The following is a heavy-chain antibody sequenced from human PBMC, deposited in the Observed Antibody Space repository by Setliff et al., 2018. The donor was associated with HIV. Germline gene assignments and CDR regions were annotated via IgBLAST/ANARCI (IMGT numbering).Heavy chain of an antibody. D-gene: IGHD6-13*01. V-gene: IGHV3-11*04. Sequence: GGSLRLSCAVSEVIVSNNYMSWIRQAPGKGLEWVSYITSSGSTIYYADSVKGRFTISRDNAKNSLYLQMNSLRAEDTAVYYCARDSSSWYEFYFDCWGQGTLVTVSS. J-gene: IGHJ4*02. CDR3: ARDSSSWYEFYFDC. CDR1: EVIVSNNY. CDR2: ITSSGSTI.